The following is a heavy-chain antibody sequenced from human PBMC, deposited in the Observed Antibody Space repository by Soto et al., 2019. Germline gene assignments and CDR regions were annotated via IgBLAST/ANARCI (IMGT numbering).Heavy chain of an antibody. CDR2: IYYSGST. J-gene: IGHJ5*02. CDR1: GGSFSGYY. CDR3: ARNGRDYDSSGYYGWFDP. D-gene: IGHD3-22*01. V-gene: IGHV4-59*01. Sequence: SETLSLTCAVYGGSFSGYYWSWIRQPPGKGLEWIGYIYYSGSTNYNPSLKSRVTISVDTSKNQFSLKLSSVTAADTAVYYCARNGRDYDSSGYYGWFDPWGQGTLVTVSS.